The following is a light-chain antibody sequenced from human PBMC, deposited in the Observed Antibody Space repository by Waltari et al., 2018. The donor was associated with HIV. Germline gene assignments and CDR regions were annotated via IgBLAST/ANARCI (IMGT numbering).Light chain of an antibody. Sequence: DIQMTQSPSTLSAYVGDRVTITCRASQSISSGLAWYQQKPGKAPKLLIYKASSLERGVPSRFSGSGSGTEFTLTISSLQPDDSATYYCQQYNSYSYTFGQGTKLEIK. J-gene: IGKJ2*01. V-gene: IGKV1-5*03. CDR1: QSISSG. CDR3: QQYNSYSYT. CDR2: KAS.